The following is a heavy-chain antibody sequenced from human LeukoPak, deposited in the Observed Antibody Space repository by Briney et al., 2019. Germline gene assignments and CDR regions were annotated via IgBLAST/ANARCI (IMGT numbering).Heavy chain of an antibody. V-gene: IGHV4-59*01. D-gene: IGHD5-18*01. CDR1: GGSISSYY. CDR3: ARDHTTMID. Sequence: SETLSLTCTVSGGSISSYYWSWIRQPPGKGLEWIGYIYDSGSTNYNPSLKSRVTISVDTSKNQFSLKLSSVTAADTAVYYCARDHTTMIDWGQGTLVTVSS. J-gene: IGHJ4*02. CDR2: IYDSGST.